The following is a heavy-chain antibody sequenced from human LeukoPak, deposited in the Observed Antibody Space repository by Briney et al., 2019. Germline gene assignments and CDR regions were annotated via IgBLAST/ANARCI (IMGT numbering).Heavy chain of an antibody. Sequence: SGGSLRLSCAASGFTFSSYGMHWVRQAPGKGLEWVAFIRYDGSNKYYADSVKGRFTISRDNSKNTLYLQMNSLRAEDTAVYYCAKDRKGWLQFSGCFDYWGQGTLVTVSS. J-gene: IGHJ4*02. CDR2: IRYDGSNK. CDR1: GFTFSSYG. CDR3: AKDRKGWLQFSGCFDY. D-gene: IGHD5-24*01. V-gene: IGHV3-30*02.